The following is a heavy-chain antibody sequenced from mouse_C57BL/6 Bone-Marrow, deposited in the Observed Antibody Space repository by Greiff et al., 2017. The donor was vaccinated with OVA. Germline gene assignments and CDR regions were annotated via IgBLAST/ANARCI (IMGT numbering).Heavy chain of an antibody. Sequence: VKLMESGPELVKPGASVKISCKASGYAFSSSWMNWVKQRPGKGLEWIGRIYPGDGDTNYNGKFKGKATLTADKSSSTAYMQLSSLTAEDSAVYFCAAYYYGSSGYAMDYWGQGTSVTVSS. J-gene: IGHJ4*01. CDR1: GYAFSSSW. V-gene: IGHV1-82*01. CDR2: IYPGDGDT. D-gene: IGHD1-1*01. CDR3: AAYYYGSSGYAMDY.